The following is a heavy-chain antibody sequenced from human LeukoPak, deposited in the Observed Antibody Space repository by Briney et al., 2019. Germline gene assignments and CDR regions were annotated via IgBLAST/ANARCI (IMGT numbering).Heavy chain of an antibody. J-gene: IGHJ6*02. CDR3: AREGSAYGMDV. D-gene: IGHD2-15*01. V-gene: IGHV4-59*01. CDR2: IYHSGTI. Sequence: SETLSLTCTVSGGSINSYFWSWIRQPPGKGLEWIAYIYHSGTINYNPSLKSRVIISLDTSKSQVSLNLTSVTAADTAVYYCAREGSAYGMDVWGQGTTVTVSS. CDR1: GGSINSYF.